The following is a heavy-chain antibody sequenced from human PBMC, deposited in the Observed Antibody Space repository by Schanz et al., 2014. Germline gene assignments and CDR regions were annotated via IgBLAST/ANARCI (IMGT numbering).Heavy chain of an antibody. J-gene: IGHJ6*02. CDR1: GFTVSSNY. CDR3: AKDPYGMDV. CDR2: IYSGGST. Sequence: EVQLVESGGGLIQPGGSLRLSCAASGFTVSSNYMSWVRQAPGKGLEWVAVIYSGGSTFYTDSVKGRFTISRDNSKNTLYLQMNSLRAEGTAVYYCAKDPYGMDVWGQGTTVTVSS. V-gene: IGHV3-66*03.